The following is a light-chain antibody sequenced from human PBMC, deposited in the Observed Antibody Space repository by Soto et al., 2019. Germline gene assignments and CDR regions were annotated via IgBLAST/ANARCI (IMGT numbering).Light chain of an antibody. J-gene: IGKJ1*01. Sequence: EIVLTQSPGTLSLSPGERATLSCRASQSISSSYLAWYQQKPGRAPRLLIYGAYIRATGIPDRFSGSGSGTDFTLTISRLEPEDFAVYYCQQYGSSPPWTFGQGTKVEIK. CDR1: QSISSSY. CDR2: GAY. CDR3: QQYGSSPPWT. V-gene: IGKV3-20*01.